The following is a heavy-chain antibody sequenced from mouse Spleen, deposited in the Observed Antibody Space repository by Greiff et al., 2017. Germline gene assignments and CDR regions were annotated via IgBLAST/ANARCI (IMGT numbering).Heavy chain of an antibody. Sequence: VQLQESGRGLVKPGASLKLSCAASGFTFSDYAMHWVRQAPEKGLEWVAYISSGSSTIYYADTFKGRFTISGDNATNTPFLQITRLRSEDTAMYYCARAVDYWGQGDSGTGSS. CDR1: GFTFSDYA. V-gene: IGHV5-17*01. J-gene: IGHJ4*01. CDR2: ISSGSSTI. CDR3: ARAVDY.